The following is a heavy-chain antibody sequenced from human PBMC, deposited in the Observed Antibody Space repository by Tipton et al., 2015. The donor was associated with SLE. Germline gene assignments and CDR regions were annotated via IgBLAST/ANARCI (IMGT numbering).Heavy chain of an antibody. CDR2: ISSSSSYI. CDR1: GFTFSSYW. CDR3: ARAHDSSSWYYYYGMDV. Sequence: SLRLSCAASGFTFSSYWMHWVRQAPGKGLEWVSSISSSSSYIYYADSVKGRFTISRDNAKNSLYLQMNSLRAEDTAVYYCARAHDSSSWYYYYGMDVWGQGTTVTVSS. J-gene: IGHJ6*02. D-gene: IGHD6-13*01. V-gene: IGHV3-21*01.